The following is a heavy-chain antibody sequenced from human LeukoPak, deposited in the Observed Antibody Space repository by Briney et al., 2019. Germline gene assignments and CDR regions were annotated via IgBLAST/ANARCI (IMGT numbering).Heavy chain of an antibody. Sequence: PGRSLRLSCAASGFTFSSYAMHWVRQAPGKGLEWVAVISYDGSNKYYADSVKGRFTISRDSSKNTLYLQMNSLRAEDTAVYYCARGPSGYSLYYFDYWGQGTLVTVSS. V-gene: IGHV3-30-3*01. CDR2: ISYDGSNK. CDR3: ARGPSGYSLYYFDY. D-gene: IGHD3-3*01. J-gene: IGHJ4*02. CDR1: GFTFSSYA.